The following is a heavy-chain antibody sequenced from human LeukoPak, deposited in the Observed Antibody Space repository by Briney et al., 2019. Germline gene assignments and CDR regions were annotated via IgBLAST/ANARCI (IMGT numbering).Heavy chain of an antibody. J-gene: IGHJ4*02. Sequence: GGSLRLSCAASGFTFSSYAMHWVRQAPGKGLEWVAVISYDGSNKYYADSVKGRFAISRDNSKNTLYLQTNSLRAEDTAVYYCAREDDSNTFDYWGQGTLVTVSS. V-gene: IGHV3-30*09. D-gene: IGHD3-22*01. CDR2: ISYDGSNK. CDR3: AREDDSNTFDY. CDR1: GFTFSSYA.